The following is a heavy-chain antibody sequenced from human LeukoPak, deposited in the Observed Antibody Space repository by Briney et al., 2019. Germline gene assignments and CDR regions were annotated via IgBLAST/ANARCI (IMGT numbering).Heavy chain of an antibody. CDR1: GFTFSSYD. J-gene: IGHJ4*02. D-gene: IGHD3-10*01. CDR2: IDRGVGST. V-gene: IGHV3-23*01. Sequence: GGSLRLSCAASGFTFSSYDLSWVRQAPGKGLECVAAIDRGVGSTYYADSVKGRFTISRDNSKNTLYLQMNNLRAEDTAVYYCAKDWDTMVRGVFDYWGQGTLVTVSS. CDR3: AKDWDTMVRGVFDY.